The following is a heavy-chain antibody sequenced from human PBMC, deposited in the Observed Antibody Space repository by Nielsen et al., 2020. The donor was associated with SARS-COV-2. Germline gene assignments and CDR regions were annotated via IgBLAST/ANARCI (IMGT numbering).Heavy chain of an antibody. CDR1: GFTFSTYG. CDR3: AKDVWSGAHQIGPDY. D-gene: IGHD3-3*01. V-gene: IGHV3-48*01. CDR2: ISTRSSIV. J-gene: IGHJ4*02. Sequence: GESLKISCAASGFTFSTYGMNWVRQAPGRALEWVSYISTRSSIVYYTDSLKGRFTISRDNAKNSLYLQMNSLRADDTAVYHCAKDVWSGAHQIGPDYWGQGTLVTVSS.